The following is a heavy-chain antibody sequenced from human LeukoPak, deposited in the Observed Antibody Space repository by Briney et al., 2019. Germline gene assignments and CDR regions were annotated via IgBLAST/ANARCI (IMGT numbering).Heavy chain of an antibody. Sequence: GGSLRLSCAASGFTFDDYAMHWVRHAPGKGLEWVSGISWNSGSIGYADSVKGRFTISRDNAKNSLYLQMNSLRAEDTALYYCAKDDNYDILTGYDYWGQGTLVTVSS. D-gene: IGHD3-9*01. V-gene: IGHV3-9*01. J-gene: IGHJ4*02. CDR2: ISWNSGSI. CDR1: GFTFDDYA. CDR3: AKDDNYDILTGYDY.